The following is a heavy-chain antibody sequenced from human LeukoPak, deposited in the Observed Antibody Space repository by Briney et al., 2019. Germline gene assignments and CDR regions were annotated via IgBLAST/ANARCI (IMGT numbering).Heavy chain of an antibody. V-gene: IGHV3-48*03. Sequence: GGSLRLSCAASGFTFSSYEMNWVRQAPGKGLEWVSYISSSGSTLYYADSVKGRFTISRDNAKNSLYLQMNSLRAEDTAVYYCAKDGDDYYGSGSYFDYWGQGTLVTVSS. CDR2: ISSSGSTL. CDR3: AKDGDDYYGSGSYFDY. D-gene: IGHD3-10*01. CDR1: GFTFSSYE. J-gene: IGHJ4*02.